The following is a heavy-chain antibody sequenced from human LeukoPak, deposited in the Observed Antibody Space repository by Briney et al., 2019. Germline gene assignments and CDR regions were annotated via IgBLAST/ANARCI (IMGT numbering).Heavy chain of an antibody. CDR1: GFTVSSNY. J-gene: IGHJ3*02. Sequence: GGSLRLSCAASGFTVSSNYMSWVRQAPGKGLEWVSSINSSSSYIYNADSVKGRFTISRDNAKNSLYLQMNSLRAEDTAVYYCARLESGHYYDSSGYYFDAFDIWGQGTMVTVS. V-gene: IGHV3-21*01. CDR2: INSSSSYI. CDR3: ARLESGHYYDSSGYYFDAFDI. D-gene: IGHD3-22*01.